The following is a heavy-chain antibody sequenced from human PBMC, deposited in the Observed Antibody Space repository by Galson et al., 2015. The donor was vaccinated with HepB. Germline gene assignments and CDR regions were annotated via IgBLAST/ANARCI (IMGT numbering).Heavy chain of an antibody. V-gene: IGHV1-69*13. D-gene: IGHD3-22*01. CDR1: GGTFSSYA. CDR2: IIPIFGTA. Sequence: SVKVSCKASGGTFSSYAISWVRQAPGQGLEWMGGIIPIFGTANYAQKFQGRVTITADESTSTAYMELSSLRSEDTAVYYCARDDDSSGYRSYYYGMDVWGQGTTVTVSS. J-gene: IGHJ6*02. CDR3: ARDDDSSGYRSYYYGMDV.